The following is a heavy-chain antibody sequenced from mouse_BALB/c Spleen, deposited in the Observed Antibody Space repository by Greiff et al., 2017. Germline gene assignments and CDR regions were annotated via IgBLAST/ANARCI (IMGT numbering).Heavy chain of an antibody. CDR2: IYPGSGST. Sequence: LQQPGSELVRPGASVKLSCKASGYTFTSYWMHWVKQRPGQGLEWIGNIYPGSGSTNYDEKFKSKATLTVDTSSSTAYMQLSSLTSEDSAVYYCTREGGGLRGYYAMDYWGQGTSVTVSS. CDR1: GYTFTSYW. V-gene: IGHV1S22*01. J-gene: IGHJ4*01. CDR3: TREGGGLRGYYAMDY. D-gene: IGHD2-4*01.